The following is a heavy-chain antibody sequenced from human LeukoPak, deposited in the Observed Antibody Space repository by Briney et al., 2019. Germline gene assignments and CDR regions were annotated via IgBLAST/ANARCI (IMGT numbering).Heavy chain of an antibody. V-gene: IGHV4-34*01. CDR2: INHSGST. J-gene: IGHJ2*01. Sequence: PSETLSLTCAVYGGSFSGYYWSWIRQPPGKGLEWIGEINHSGSTNYNPSLKSRVTISVDTSKNQFSLKLSSVTAADTAVCYCARGFDLWGRGTLVTVSS. CDR3: ARGFDL. CDR1: GGSFSGYY.